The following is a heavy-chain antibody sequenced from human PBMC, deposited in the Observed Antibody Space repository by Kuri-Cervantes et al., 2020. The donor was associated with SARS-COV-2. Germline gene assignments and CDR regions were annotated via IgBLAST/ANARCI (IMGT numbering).Heavy chain of an antibody. D-gene: IGHD3-3*01. CDR2: IYYSGST. Sequence: SETLSLTCTVSGGSISSYYWSWIRQPPGKGLEWIGYIYYSGSTNYNPSLKSRVTISVDTSKNQISLKLSSVTAADTAVYYCARGRVLYYYMDVWGKGTTVTVSS. CDR1: GGSISSYY. J-gene: IGHJ6*03. V-gene: IGHV4-59*01. CDR3: ARGRVLYYYMDV.